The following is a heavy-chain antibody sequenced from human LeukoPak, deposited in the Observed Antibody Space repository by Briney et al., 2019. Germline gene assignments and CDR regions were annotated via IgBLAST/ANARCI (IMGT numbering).Heavy chain of an antibody. CDR1: GGSISSSSYY. D-gene: IGHD6-19*01. Sequence: PSETLSLTCTVSGGSISSSSYYWGWIRQPPGKGLEWIGSIYYSGSTYYNPSLKSRVTISVDTSKNQFSLKLSSVTAADTAVYYCARHPLRNTYSSGWSADYWGQGTLVTVSS. CDR3: ARHPLRNTYSSGWSADY. V-gene: IGHV4-39*01. J-gene: IGHJ4*02. CDR2: IYYSGST.